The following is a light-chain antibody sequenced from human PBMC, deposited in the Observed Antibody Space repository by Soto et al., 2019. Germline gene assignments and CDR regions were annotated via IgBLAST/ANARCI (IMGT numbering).Light chain of an antibody. CDR2: AAS. J-gene: IGKJ4*01. Sequence: DIQMTQSPSSLSASVGDRVTITCRASQSIRSYLNWYQQKPGKAPKLLIYAASSLQSGVPSRFSGSGSGTDFTLTISSLQPEDFATYYCQQSYSTPETFGGGTKVEIK. V-gene: IGKV1-39*01. CDR3: QQSYSTPET. CDR1: QSIRSY.